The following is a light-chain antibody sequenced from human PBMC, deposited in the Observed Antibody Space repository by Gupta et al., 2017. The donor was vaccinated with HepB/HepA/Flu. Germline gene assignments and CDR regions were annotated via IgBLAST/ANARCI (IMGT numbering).Light chain of an antibody. Sequence: EIVMTQSPATLSVSPGERATLSCRASQSVSSNLAWYQQKPGQAPGLLIYGASTRATGIPARFSGSGSGTDFTLTISSLHSEDLAVYYCQQYNTWPRTFGGGTKVEIK. CDR1: QSVSSN. J-gene: IGKJ4*01. CDR2: GAS. V-gene: IGKV3-15*01. CDR3: QQYNTWPRT.